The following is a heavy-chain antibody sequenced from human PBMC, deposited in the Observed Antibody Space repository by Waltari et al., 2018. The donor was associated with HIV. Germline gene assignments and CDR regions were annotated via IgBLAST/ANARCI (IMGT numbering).Heavy chain of an antibody. J-gene: IGHJ3*02. CDR1: GFPFNCYA. V-gene: IGHV3-30-3*01. D-gene: IGHD1-20*01. Sequence: QVHLVESGGGVVQTGGSLRLSCAASGFPFNCYAIHWGRQAPGKGLEWVAVISYDGGNKYYADSVKGRFIISRDNSKNTLYLQLNSLRAEDKAVYYCAILSGSFDIWGQGTRVSVSS. CDR2: ISYDGGNK. CDR3: AILSGSFDI.